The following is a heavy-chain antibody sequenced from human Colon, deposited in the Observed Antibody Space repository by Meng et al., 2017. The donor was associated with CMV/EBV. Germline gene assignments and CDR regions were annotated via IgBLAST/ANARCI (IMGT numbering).Heavy chain of an antibody. CDR3: AREMGDYTGYYYYYGMDV. CDR1: GYTFTGYY. Sequence: ASVKVSCKASGYTFTGYYMHWVRQAPGQGLEWMGWINPNSGGTNYAQKFQGRVTMTRDTSISTAYMELSRLRSDDTAVYYCAREMGDYTGYYYYYGMDVWGQGTTVTVSS. CDR2: INPNSGGT. J-gene: IGHJ6*02. D-gene: IGHD4-17*01. V-gene: IGHV1-2*02.